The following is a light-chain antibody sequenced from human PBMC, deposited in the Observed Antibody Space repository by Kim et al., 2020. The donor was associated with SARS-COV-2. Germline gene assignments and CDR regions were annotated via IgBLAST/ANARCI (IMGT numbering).Light chain of an antibody. CDR3: QNYNSAPWT. CDR2: AAS. CDR1: EDISNY. V-gene: IGKV1-27*01. Sequence: ASVEERLTITCRASEDISNYLVWYQQKPGKVPKPLIYAASTLQSGVPSRFSGSGYGTEFTLTISSLQAEDAATYYCQNYNSAPWTFGQGTKVDIK. J-gene: IGKJ1*01.